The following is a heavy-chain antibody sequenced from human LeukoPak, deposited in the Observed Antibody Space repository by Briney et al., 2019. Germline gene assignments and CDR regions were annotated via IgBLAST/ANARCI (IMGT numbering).Heavy chain of an antibody. J-gene: IGHJ4*02. CDR1: GFTFSSYS. D-gene: IGHD5-12*01. CDR3: ARHVRPWIYDY. Sequence: GGSLRLSCAASGFTFSSYSMNWVRQAPGKGLEWVSYISSSSSTIYYADSVKGRFTISRDNAKNSLYLQMNSLRAEDTAVYYCARHVRPWIYDYWGQGTLVTVSS. CDR2: ISSSSSTI. V-gene: IGHV3-48*04.